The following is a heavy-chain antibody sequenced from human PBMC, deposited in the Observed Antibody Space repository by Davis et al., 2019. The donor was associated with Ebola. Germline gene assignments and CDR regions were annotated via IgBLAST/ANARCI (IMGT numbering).Heavy chain of an antibody. V-gene: IGHV4-59*01. J-gene: IGHJ6*02. CDR1: GGSISSYY. CDR2: IYYSGST. CDR3: AREERRYYYYGMDV. Sequence: SETLSLTCAVSGGSISSYYWSWIRQPPGKGLEWIGYIYYSGSTNYNPSLKSRVTISVDTSKNQFSLKLSSVTAADTAVYYCAREERRYYYYGMDVWGQGTTVTVSS.